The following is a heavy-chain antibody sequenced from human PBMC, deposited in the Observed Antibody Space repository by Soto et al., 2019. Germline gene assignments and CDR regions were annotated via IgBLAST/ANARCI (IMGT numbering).Heavy chain of an antibody. CDR3: GRHPYGDYDIMDV. J-gene: IGHJ6*01. V-gene: IGHV5-51*01. Sequence: GESLKISCKGSGYSFSNYWIGWVRQMPGKGLEWMGIIYPGNFDIRYSPSFQGQVTISADKSISTAYLQWSSLKASDTAMYYCGRHPYGDYDIMDVWGQGTMVTVST. CDR2: IYPGNFDI. CDR1: GYSFSNYW. D-gene: IGHD4-17*01.